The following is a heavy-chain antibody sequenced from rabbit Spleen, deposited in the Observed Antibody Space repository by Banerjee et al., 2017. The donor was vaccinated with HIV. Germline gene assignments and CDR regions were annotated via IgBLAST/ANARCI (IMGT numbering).Heavy chain of an antibody. CDR2: MSAGSSDNI. CDR1: GFSFNNNYV. V-gene: IGHV1S45*01. J-gene: IGHJ4*01. Sequence: QEQLEESGGDLVKPGASLTLTCTASGFSFNNNYVMCWVCQAPGKGLEWIACMSAGSSDNIYYASWAKGRSTISKTSSTTLSLQMTILTATDTAAYFCARDGYSRVCGMILYYFNLWGPGTLVTVS. D-gene: IGHD4-1*01. CDR3: ARDGYSRVCGMILYYFNL.